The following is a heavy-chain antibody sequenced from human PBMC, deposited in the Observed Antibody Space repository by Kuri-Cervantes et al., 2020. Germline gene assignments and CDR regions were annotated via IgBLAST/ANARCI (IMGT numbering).Heavy chain of an antibody. V-gene: IGHV3-30*18. CDR2: ISYDGSNK. D-gene: IGHD3-10*01. Sequence: GGSLRLSCAASGFTFSSYGMHWVRQAPGKGLEWVAVISYDGSNKYYADSVKGRFTISRDNAKNSLFLQMNSLRAEDTAIYYCAKEPGEWSSIHYWFDPWGQGTLVTVSS. J-gene: IGHJ5*02. CDR1: GFTFSSYG. CDR3: AKEPGEWSSIHYWFDP.